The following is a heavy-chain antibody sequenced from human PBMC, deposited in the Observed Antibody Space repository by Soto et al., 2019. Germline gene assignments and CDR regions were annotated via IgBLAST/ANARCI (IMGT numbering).Heavy chain of an antibody. CDR1: GFTFSAYS. CDR3: ARDRRIAAAADFYLDS. J-gene: IGHJ4*02. Sequence: EVQLVESGGGLVQPGGSLRLSCAASGFTFSAYSMNWVRQAPGTGLEWFSYISSRTNTIYYADSVQGRFTISRDDAKNSLYLQMDSLRAEDTAVYYCARDRRIAAAADFYLDSWGQGTLVTVSS. V-gene: IGHV3-48*01. D-gene: IGHD6-13*01. CDR2: ISSRTNTI.